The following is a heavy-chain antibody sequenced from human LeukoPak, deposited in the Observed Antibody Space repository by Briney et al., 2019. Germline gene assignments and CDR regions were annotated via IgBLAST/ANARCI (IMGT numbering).Heavy chain of an antibody. CDR1: GGTFSSYA. V-gene: IGHV1-69*01. CDR2: IIPIFGTA. Sequence: ASVKVSCKASGGTFSSYAISWVRQAPGQGLEWMGGIIPIFGTANYAQKFQGRVTITADESTSTAYMELSSLRSEGTAVYYCAREGLADRWFDPWGQGTLVTVSS. J-gene: IGHJ5*02. D-gene: IGHD2-15*01. CDR3: AREGLADRWFDP.